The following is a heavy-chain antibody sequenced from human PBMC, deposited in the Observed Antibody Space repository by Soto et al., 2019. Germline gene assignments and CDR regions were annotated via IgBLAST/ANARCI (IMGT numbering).Heavy chain of an antibody. CDR3: ARYPVVVVPAANYGLDV. CDR1: GVSVSSDIYY. J-gene: IGHJ6*02. Sequence: SETLSLTCSVSGVSVSSDIYYWSWIRHHPGKGLEWIGYIYYSGNTYYNPSLGGRVTISLDTSKNHLSLRLRSVTPADTAVYYCARYPVVVVPAANYGLDVWGQGTTVTVSS. D-gene: IGHD2-2*01. CDR2: IYYSGNT. V-gene: IGHV4-31*03.